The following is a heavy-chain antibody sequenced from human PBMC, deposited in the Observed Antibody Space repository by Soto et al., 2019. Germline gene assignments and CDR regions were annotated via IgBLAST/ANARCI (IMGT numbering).Heavy chain of an antibody. CDR2: ISSNGGST. J-gene: IGHJ4*02. CDR1: GFTFSSYS. D-gene: IGHD6-19*01. Sequence: GGSLRLSCAASGFTFSSYSMNWVRQAPGKGLEYVSAISSNGGSTYYADSVKGRFTISRDNSKNTLYLQMSSLRAEDTAVYYCVKDQISGRRYFDYWGQGTLVTVSS. V-gene: IGHV3-64D*06. CDR3: VKDQISGRRYFDY.